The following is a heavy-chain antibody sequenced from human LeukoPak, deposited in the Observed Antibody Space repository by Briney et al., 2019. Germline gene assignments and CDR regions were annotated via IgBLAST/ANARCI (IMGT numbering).Heavy chain of an antibody. CDR1: GYTFTSYG. CDR2: ISAYNGNT. J-gene: IGHJ5*02. CDR3: ARFGGSSWYVSDHNWFDP. Sequence: GASVKVSCKASGYTFTSYGISWVRQAPGQGLEWMGWISAYNGNTNYAQKLQGRVTMTTDTSTSTAYMELRSLRSDDTAVYYCARFGGSSWYVSDHNWFDPWGQGTLVTVSS. V-gene: IGHV1-18*01. D-gene: IGHD6-13*01.